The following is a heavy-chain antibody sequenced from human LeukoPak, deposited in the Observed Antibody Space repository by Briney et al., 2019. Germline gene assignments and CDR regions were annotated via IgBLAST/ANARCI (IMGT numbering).Heavy chain of an antibody. CDR2: IYYSGST. J-gene: IGHJ4*02. CDR1: GGSISSSSYY. CDR3: ARRRTPVHRYFDS. Sequence: PSETLSLTCTVSGGSISSSSYYWGWIRQPPGKGLEWIGSIYYSGSTYYNPSLKSRVTTSVDTSKNQFSLKLSSVTAADTAVYYCARRRTPVHRYFDSWGQGTLVTVSS. V-gene: IGHV4-39*01. D-gene: IGHD3-9*01.